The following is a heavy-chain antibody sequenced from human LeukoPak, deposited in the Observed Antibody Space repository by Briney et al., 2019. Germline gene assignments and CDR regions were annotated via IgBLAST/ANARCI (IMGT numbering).Heavy chain of an antibody. CDR2: IYYSGST. Sequence: SETLSLTCTVSGGSVSSGSYYWSWIRQPPGKGLEWIGYIYYSGSTNYNPSLKSRVTISVDTSKNQFSLKLSSVTAADTAVYYCARDKDIVVVPAAMTWDYYYGMDVWGKGTTVTDSS. J-gene: IGHJ6*04. CDR1: GGSVSSGSYY. V-gene: IGHV4-61*01. CDR3: ARDKDIVVVPAAMTWDYYYGMDV. D-gene: IGHD2-2*01.